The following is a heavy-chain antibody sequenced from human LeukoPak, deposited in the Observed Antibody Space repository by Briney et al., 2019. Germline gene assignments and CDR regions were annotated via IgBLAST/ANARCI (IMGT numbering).Heavy chain of an antibody. V-gene: IGHV1-69*05. J-gene: IGHJ5*02. D-gene: IGHD6-19*01. CDR3: ARDKAVAYIPEGWFDP. CDR2: IIPIFGTV. CDR1: GGTFSSYA. Sequence: GASVKVSCKASGGTFSSYAISWVRQAPGQGLEWMGGIIPIFGTVNYAQKFQGRVTITTDESTSTAYMELSSLRSEDPAVYYCARDKAVAYIPEGWFDPWAQGPLVTVSS.